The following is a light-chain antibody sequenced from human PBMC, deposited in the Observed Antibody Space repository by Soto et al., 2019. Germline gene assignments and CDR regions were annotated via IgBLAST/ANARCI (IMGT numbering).Light chain of an antibody. J-gene: IGLJ1*01. Sequence: QSVLTQPPSVSGAPGQRVTISCTGSSSNIGAGYDVHWYQQLPGTAPKLLIYGNSNRPSGVPDRFSGSKSGASASLAITGLQAEDEADYYCQSYDSSLSGYVFGPGTKFTVL. CDR2: GNS. CDR1: SSNIGAGYD. V-gene: IGLV1-40*01. CDR3: QSYDSSLSGYV.